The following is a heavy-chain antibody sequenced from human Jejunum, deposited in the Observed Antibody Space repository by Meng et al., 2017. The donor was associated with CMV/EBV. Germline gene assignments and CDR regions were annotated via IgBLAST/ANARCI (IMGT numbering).Heavy chain of an antibody. J-gene: IGHJ4*02. V-gene: IGHV3-23*01. CDR3: AKVMSSYYNYWTSFDY. D-gene: IGHD3-3*01. CDR2: VSDSGGQT. CDR1: FSMYA. Sequence: FSMYAMAWVRQAPGKGLDWVAAVSDSGGQTYYADSVKGRFTISRDNSKNTVILQMDSLRDDDTAVYYCAKVMSSYYNYWTSFDYWGQGTLVTVSS.